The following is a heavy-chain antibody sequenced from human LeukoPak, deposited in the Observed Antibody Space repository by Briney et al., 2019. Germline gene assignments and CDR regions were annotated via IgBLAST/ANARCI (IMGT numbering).Heavy chain of an antibody. CDR1: GYTFTSYY. D-gene: IGHD6-13*01. J-gene: IGHJ4*02. CDR2: INPSGGST. CDR3: ARILSSSWEWAYFDY. V-gene: IGHV1-46*01. Sequence: ASVKVSCKASGYTFTSYYMHWVRQAPGQGLERMGIINPSGGSTSYAQKFQGRVTMTRDTSTSTVYMELSSLRSEDTAVYYCARILSSSWEWAYFDYWGQGTLVTVSS.